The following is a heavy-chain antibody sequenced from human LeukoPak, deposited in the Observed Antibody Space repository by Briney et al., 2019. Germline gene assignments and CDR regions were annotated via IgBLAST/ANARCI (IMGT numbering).Heavy chain of an antibody. CDR2: ICYSGST. J-gene: IGHJ4*02. Sequence: SETLSLTCTVSGGSVSSGSYYWSWIRQPPGKGLEWIGYICYSGSTNYNPSLKSRVTISVDTSKNQFSLKLSSVTAADTAVYYCAREQAAGGLDYWGQGTLVTVSS. CDR1: GGSVSSGSYY. CDR3: AREQAAGGLDY. V-gene: IGHV4-61*01. D-gene: IGHD6-13*01.